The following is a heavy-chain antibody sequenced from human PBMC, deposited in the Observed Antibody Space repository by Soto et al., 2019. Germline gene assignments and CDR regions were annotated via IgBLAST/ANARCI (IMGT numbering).Heavy chain of an antibody. CDR2: INSDGSST. CDR3: TRDPAPSGWYDY. CDR1: GFTLRDYW. Sequence: LRLSCAASGFTLRDYWMHWVRQAPGKGLVWVSRINSDGSSTSYADSVKGRFIISRDSAKHMLYLQMNSLRAEDTALYYCTRDPAPSGWYDYWGRGTLVTVSS. J-gene: IGHJ4*02. V-gene: IGHV3-74*01. D-gene: IGHD6-19*01.